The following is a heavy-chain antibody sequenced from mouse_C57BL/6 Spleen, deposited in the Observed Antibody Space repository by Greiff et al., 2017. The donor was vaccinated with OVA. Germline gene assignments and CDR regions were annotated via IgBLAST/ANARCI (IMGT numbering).Heavy chain of an antibody. D-gene: IGHD2-5*01. Sequence: VQLQQSGPGLVQPSQSLSITCTVSGFSLTSYGVHWVRQSPGKGLEWLGVIWSGGSTDYNAAFISRLSISKDNSKSQVFFKMNSLQADDTAIYYCARSTYYSNFLYYAMDYWGQGTSVTVSS. CDR3: ARSTYYSNFLYYAMDY. CDR1: GFSLTSYG. V-gene: IGHV2-2*01. CDR2: IWSGGST. J-gene: IGHJ4*01.